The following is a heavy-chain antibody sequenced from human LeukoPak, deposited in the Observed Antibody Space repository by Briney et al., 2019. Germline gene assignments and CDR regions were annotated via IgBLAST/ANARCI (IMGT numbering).Heavy chain of an antibody. D-gene: IGHD6-13*01. J-gene: IGHJ4*02. V-gene: IGHV3-30*18. CDR2: ISYDGSNK. CDR3: AKDTYSSSWYYFDY. CDR1: GFTFSGYG. Sequence: GGSLRLSCAASGFTFSGYGMHWVRQAPGKGLEWVAVISYDGSNKYYADSVKGRFTISRDNSKSTLYLQMNSLRAEDTAVYYCAKDTYSSSWYYFDYWGQGTLVTVSS.